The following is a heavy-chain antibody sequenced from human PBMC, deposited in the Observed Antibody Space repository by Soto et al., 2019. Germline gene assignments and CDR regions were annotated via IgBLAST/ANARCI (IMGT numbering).Heavy chain of an antibody. V-gene: IGHV1-69*01. CDR1: GGTFSSYA. Sequence: QVQLVQSGAEVKKPGSSVKVSCKASGGTFSSYAISWVRQAPGQGLEWMGGIIPIFGTANYAQKFQGRVTVTADESTSTAYMELSSLRSEDTAVYYCARAAGYSSSSDYYYGMDVWGQGTTVTVSS. CDR3: ARAAGYSSSSDYYYGMDV. J-gene: IGHJ6*02. D-gene: IGHD6-6*01. CDR2: IIPIFGTA.